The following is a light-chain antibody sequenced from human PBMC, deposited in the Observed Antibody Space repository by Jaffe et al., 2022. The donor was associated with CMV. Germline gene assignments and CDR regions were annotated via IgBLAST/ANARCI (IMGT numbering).Light chain of an antibody. CDR3: QTWGTGGV. CDR1: SGPSSYA. J-gene: IGLJ2*01. Sequence: QLVLTQSPSASASLGASVKLTCTLSSGPSSYAIAWHQQQPEKGPRYLMKVNSDGSHSKGDGIPDRFSGSSSGAERYLTISSLQSEDEADYYCQTWGTGGVFGGGTKLTVL. V-gene: IGLV4-69*01. CDR2: VNSDGSH.